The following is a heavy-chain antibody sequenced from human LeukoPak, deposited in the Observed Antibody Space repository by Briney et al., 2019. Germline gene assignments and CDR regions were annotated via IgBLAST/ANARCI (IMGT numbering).Heavy chain of an antibody. Sequence: SETLSLTCTVSGDSISNYYWSWIRQPAGKGLEWIGRIYTSGSTTYNPSLKSRVTMSVDTSKNQFSPRLSSVTAADTAVYYCARSDISTSRPGVFDYWGQGTLVTVSS. CDR1: GDSISNYY. CDR2: IYTSGST. D-gene: IGHD1-1*01. J-gene: IGHJ4*02. CDR3: ARSDISTSRPGVFDY. V-gene: IGHV4-4*07.